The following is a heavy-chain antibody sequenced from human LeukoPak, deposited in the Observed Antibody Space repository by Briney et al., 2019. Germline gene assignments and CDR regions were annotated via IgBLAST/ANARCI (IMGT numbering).Heavy chain of an antibody. Sequence: ELGGTLRLSCAASGFTFSSYGMSWVRQAPGKGLEWVSAISGSGGSTYYADSVKGRFTISRDNSKNTLYLQMNSLRAEDTAVYYCAKDYLTGFRPFDIWGQGTMVTVSS. D-gene: IGHD3-9*01. J-gene: IGHJ3*02. V-gene: IGHV3-23*01. CDR2: ISGSGGST. CDR1: GFTFSSYG. CDR3: AKDYLTGFRPFDI.